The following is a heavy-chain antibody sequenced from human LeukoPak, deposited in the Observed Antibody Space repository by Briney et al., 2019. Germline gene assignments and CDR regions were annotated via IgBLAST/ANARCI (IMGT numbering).Heavy chain of an antibody. CDR2: IRYDGSIK. D-gene: IGHD1-1*01. V-gene: IGHV3-30*02. Sequence: PGGSLRLSCAASGFTFSSYGRYWVRQAPGKGLERVAFIRYDGSIKYYADSVKGRFTISRDNSKNTLYLQMNSLRTEDTAVYHCATTPWNSETALDYWGQGALVTISS. CDR1: GFTFSSYG. CDR3: ATTPWNSETALDY. J-gene: IGHJ4*02.